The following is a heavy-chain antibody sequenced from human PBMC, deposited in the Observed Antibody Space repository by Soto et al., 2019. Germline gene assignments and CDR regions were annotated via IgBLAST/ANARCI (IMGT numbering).Heavy chain of an antibody. CDR2: IWYDGSNK. CDR3: ARTRYYMDV. J-gene: IGHJ6*03. CDR1: GFTFSSYG. V-gene: IGHV3-33*01. Sequence: QVQLVESGGGVVQPGRSLRLSCAASGFTFSSYGMHWVRQAPGKGLEWVAVIWYDGSNKYYADSVKGRFTISRDNSKYTLYLQMNSLRAEDTAVYYCARTRYYMDVWGKGTTVTVSS.